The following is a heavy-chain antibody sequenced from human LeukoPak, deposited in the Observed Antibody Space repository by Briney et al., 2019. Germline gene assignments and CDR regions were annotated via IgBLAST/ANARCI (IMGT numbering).Heavy chain of an antibody. Sequence: ASVKVSCKATGYTFTSYGIGWVRQAPGQGLEWVGRISPYNGNTNYAQKLQGRVTMTTDTSTSTAYMEVRSLKSDDTAVYYCARERHDYGGNSLDYWGQGTLVTVSS. CDR1: GYTFTSYG. V-gene: IGHV1-18*01. D-gene: IGHD4-23*01. CDR2: ISPYNGNT. CDR3: ARERHDYGGNSLDY. J-gene: IGHJ4*02.